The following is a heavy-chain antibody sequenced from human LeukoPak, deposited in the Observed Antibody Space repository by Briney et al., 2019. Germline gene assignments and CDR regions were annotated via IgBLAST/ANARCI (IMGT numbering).Heavy chain of an antibody. CDR3: ARNVGWRTTLSNWFDP. CDR2: IYPGDSDT. V-gene: IGHV5-51*03. CDR1: GYSFTSYW. D-gene: IGHD1-1*01. J-gene: IGHJ5*02. Sequence: KPGESLKISCKGSGYSFTSYWIGWVRQMPGKGLEWMGIIYPGDSDTRYSPSFQGQVTISADKSISTAYLQWSSLKASDTAMYYCARNVGWRTTLSNWFDPWGQGTLVTVSS.